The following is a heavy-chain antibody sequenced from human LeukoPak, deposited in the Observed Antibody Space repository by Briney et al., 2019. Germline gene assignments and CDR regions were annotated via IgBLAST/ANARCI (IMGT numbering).Heavy chain of an antibody. V-gene: IGHV4-34*01. CDR1: GGSFSGYY. CDR3: ARHRRGYYGSGVDY. J-gene: IGHJ4*02. Sequence: PSETLSLTCAVYGGSFSGYYWSWIRQPPGKGLEWIGEINHSGSTNYNPSLKSRVTISVDTSKNQFSLKLSSVTAADTAVYYCARHRRGYYGSGVDYWGQGTLVTVSS. D-gene: IGHD3-10*01. CDR2: INHSGST.